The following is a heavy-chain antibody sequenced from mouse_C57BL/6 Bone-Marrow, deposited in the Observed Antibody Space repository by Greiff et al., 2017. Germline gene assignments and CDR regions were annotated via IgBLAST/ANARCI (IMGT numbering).Heavy chain of an antibody. Sequence: EVQLQQSGTVLARPGASVKMSCKTSGYTFTSYWMDWVKQRPGQGLEWIGAIYPGNSDTSYNQKFKGKAKLTAVTSASTAYMELSSLTNEDSAVYYCTREYYYGSSYTFAYWGQGTLVTVSA. CDR3: TREYYYGSSYTFAY. J-gene: IGHJ3*01. D-gene: IGHD1-1*01. CDR2: IYPGNSDT. CDR1: GYTFTSYW. V-gene: IGHV1-5*01.